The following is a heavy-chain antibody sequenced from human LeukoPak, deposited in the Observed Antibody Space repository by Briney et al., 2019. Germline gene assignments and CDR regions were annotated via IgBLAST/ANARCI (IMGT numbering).Heavy chain of an antibody. CDR3: ARDGGYSYGFDY. D-gene: IGHD5-18*01. CDR1: GYTFSSYS. J-gene: IGHJ4*02. V-gene: IGHV3-21*01. Sequence: GGSLRLSCLASGYTFSSYSINWVRQAPGKGLEWVSSISSSSSYIYYADSVKGRFTISRDNAKNSLYLQMNSLRAEDTAVYYCARDGGYSYGFDYWGQGTLVTVSS. CDR2: ISSSSSYI.